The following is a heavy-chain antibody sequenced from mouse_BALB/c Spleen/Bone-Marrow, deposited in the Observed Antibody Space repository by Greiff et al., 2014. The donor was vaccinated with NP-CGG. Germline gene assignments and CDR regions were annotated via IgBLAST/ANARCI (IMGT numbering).Heavy chain of an antibody. CDR1: GFTFTDYY. Sequence: EVQLQQSGGGLVQPGGSLRLSCATSGFTFTDYYMNWVRQPPGKALEWLGFIRNKANGCTTEYSASVKGRFTISRDNSQSILYLQMNTLRAEDSATYYCARDIGRLLFDFWGQGTTLTVSS. J-gene: IGHJ2*01. V-gene: IGHV7-3*02. CDR2: IRNKANGCTT. CDR3: ARDIGRLLFDF. D-gene: IGHD1-2*01.